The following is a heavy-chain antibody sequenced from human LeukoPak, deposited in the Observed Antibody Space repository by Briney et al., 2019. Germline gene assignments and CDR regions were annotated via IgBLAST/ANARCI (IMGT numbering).Heavy chain of an antibody. D-gene: IGHD1-26*01. CDR3: AKEKPWELPSVGYFDY. Sequence: GGSLRLSCAASGFTFSSYAMSWVRQAPGKGLEWVSAISGSGGSTYYADSVKGRFTISRDNSKNTLYLQMNSLRAEDTAVCYCAKEKPWELPSVGYFDYWGQGTLVTVSS. J-gene: IGHJ4*02. V-gene: IGHV3-23*01. CDR2: ISGSGGST. CDR1: GFTFSSYA.